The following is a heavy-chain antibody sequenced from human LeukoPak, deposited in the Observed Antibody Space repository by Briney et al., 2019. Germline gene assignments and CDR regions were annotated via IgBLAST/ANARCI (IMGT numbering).Heavy chain of an antibody. Sequence: PSETLSLTCTVSGGSISSSSYYWGWIRQPPGKGLEWIGSIYYSGSTYYNPSLKSRVTISVDTSKNQFSLKLSSVTAADTAVYYCARRGGASRYYFDYWGQGTLVTVSS. V-gene: IGHV4-39*01. CDR1: GGSISSSSYY. J-gene: IGHJ4*02. D-gene: IGHD3-16*01. CDR2: IYYSGST. CDR3: ARRGGASRYYFDY.